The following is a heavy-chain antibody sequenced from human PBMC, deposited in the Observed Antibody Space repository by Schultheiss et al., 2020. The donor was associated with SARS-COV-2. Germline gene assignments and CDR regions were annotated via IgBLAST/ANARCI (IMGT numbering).Heavy chain of an antibody. CDR1: GGSFSGYY. CDR2: INHSGST. J-gene: IGHJ4*02. Sequence: SETLSLTCAVYGGSFSGYYWSWIRQPPGKGLEWIGEINHSGSTNYNPSLMSRVTISVDTSKNQFSLKLSSVTAADTAVYYCARGPDTAMALGYWGQGTLVTVSS. V-gene: IGHV4-34*01. CDR3: ARGPDTAMALGY. D-gene: IGHD5-18*01.